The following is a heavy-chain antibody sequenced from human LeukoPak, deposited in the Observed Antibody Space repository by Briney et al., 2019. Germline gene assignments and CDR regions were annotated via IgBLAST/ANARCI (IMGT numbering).Heavy chain of an antibody. J-gene: IGHJ6*03. CDR2: IHGGGEP. Sequence: SETLSLTCEVYGGPLTGFYWTWIRQSPGKGREWIGDIHGGGEPNYKPSLESRLTNSSEAPRNQFSLKLTSVAAADTAVYYCATSPGSYCLYYIDVWSTGTAVIVSS. CDR3: ATSPGSYCLYYIDV. D-gene: IGHD2-15*01. CDR1: GGPLTGFY. V-gene: IGHV4-34*01.